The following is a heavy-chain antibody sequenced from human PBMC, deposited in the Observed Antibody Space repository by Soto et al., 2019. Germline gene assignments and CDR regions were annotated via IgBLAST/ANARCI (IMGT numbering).Heavy chain of an antibody. D-gene: IGHD6-13*01. J-gene: IGHJ4*02. CDR1: GYTFTSYG. CDR3: ARDLGQQLVDY. V-gene: IGHV1-18*01. Sequence: QVQLVQSGAEVKKPGASVKVSCKASGYTFTSYGITWVRQAPGHGLEWMGWISAYNGNTNYAQKLQGRVTMTTDTSTSTANMELRSLRSDDTAVYYCARDLGQQLVDYWGQGTLVTVSS. CDR2: ISAYNGNT.